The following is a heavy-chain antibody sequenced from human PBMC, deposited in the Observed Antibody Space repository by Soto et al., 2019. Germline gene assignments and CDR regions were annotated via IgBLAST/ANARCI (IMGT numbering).Heavy chain of an antibody. D-gene: IGHD4-4*01. CDR1: GGTFSRSG. Sequence: QVQLVQSGPEVKKPGASVNVSCKASGGTFSRSGFHWVRQAPGQGLEWMGMIVPRVDTTNYAQKFHAIVTISADQFPSTVHIELRSIRSGDPPVYYCARWPKTTDTADLYAVDVWGQGTRVIVSS. V-gene: IGHV1-69*18. CDR2: IVPRVDTT. J-gene: IGHJ6*02. CDR3: ARWPKTTDTADLYAVDV.